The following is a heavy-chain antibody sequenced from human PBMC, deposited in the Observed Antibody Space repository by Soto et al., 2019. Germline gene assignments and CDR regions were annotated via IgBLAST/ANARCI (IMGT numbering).Heavy chain of an antibody. Sequence: EVQLLESGGGLEQPGGSLRLSCAASGFTFSTYAMTWVRQAPGKGLEWVSGINTRGTRTYYAYSVKGRFTISRDNSKNTLYLQMNSLAAEYTAVYDCAEDFLHESDNYRNYSESWGQGTLVTVSS. J-gene: IGHJ4*02. D-gene: IGHD3-10*01. V-gene: IGHV3-23*01. CDR3: AEDFLHESDNYRNYSES. CDR1: GFTFSTYA. CDR2: INTRGTRT.